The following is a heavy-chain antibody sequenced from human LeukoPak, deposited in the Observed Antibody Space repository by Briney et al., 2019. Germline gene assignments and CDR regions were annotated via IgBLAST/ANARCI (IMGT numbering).Heavy chain of an antibody. Sequence: PSETLSLTCDVSGGSFSGYYYSWIRQPPGKGLEWIGEVSHSGTTNYNPSLKSRVTISVDTSKNQFSLKLSSVTAADTAVYYCARARSSTSLFDYWGQGTLVTVSS. V-gene: IGHV4-34*01. D-gene: IGHD2-2*01. CDR2: VSHSGTT. CDR3: ARARSSTSLFDY. J-gene: IGHJ4*02. CDR1: GGSFSGYY.